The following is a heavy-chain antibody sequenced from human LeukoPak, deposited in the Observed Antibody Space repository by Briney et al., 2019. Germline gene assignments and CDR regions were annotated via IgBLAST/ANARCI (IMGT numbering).Heavy chain of an antibody. J-gene: IGHJ3*02. CDR1: GGSISSGGYY. CDR2: IYHSGST. V-gene: IGHV4-30-2*01. CDR3: ARGYCSSTSCYAVYGEPGLGAFDI. Sequence: SQTLSLTCTVSGGSISSGGYYWSWIRQPPGKGLEWIGYIYHSGSTYYNPSLKSRVTISVDRSKNQFSLKLSSVTVADTAVYYCARGYCSSTSCYAVYGEPGLGAFDIWGQGTMVTVSS. D-gene: IGHD2-2*01.